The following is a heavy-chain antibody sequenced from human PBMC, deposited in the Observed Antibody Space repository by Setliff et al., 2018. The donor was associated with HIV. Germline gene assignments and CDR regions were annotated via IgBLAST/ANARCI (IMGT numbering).Heavy chain of an antibody. J-gene: IGHJ3*02. Sequence: PGGSLRLSCAASGFIFGNFDMHWVRQAPGKGLEWVAFIRYDGSNKYYADSVKGRFTISRDNSKNTLFLQMNSLRAEDTAVYYCARDPTARGDNYYDSSGYYYDDAFDIWGQGTMVTVSS. CDR1: GFIFGNFD. CDR2: IRYDGSNK. V-gene: IGHV3-30*02. D-gene: IGHD3-22*01. CDR3: ARDPTARGDNYYDSSGYYYDDAFDI.